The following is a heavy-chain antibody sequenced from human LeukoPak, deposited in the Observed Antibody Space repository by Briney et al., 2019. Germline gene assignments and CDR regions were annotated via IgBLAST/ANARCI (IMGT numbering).Heavy chain of an antibody. V-gene: IGHV1-69*04. CDR1: GGSFSTYA. D-gene: IGHD1-14*01. CDR2: IYPMLGVD. CDR3: AREGSGTSSPMAY. Sequence: ASVKVSCEASGGSFSTYAVSWVRQAPGQGLEWMGRIYPMLGVDNYAQRFQGRVTITADKSTGTAYMELNSLTSEDTAVYYCAREGSGTSSPMAYWGQGTPVTVSS. J-gene: IGHJ4*02.